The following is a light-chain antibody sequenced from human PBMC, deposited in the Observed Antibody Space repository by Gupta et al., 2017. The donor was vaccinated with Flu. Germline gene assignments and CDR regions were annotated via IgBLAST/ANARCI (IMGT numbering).Light chain of an antibody. Sequence: ELVLTQSPDTLSLSPGERATLSCRASQSVSSRYFAWYQQKPGQAPRLLMYDTSTRATGIPLRFSGSGSGPDFSLTISRREQDDFAVYYCQLNGSSTAYIFGQGTKLEI. CDR1: QSVSSRY. V-gene: IGKV3-20*01. CDR2: DTS. CDR3: QLNGSSTAYI. J-gene: IGKJ2*01.